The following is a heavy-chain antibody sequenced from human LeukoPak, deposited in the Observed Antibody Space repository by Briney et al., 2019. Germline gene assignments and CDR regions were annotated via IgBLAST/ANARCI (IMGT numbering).Heavy chain of an antibody. J-gene: IGHJ4*02. CDR1: GHTFTSYD. D-gene: IGHD6-13*01. CDR2: MNPNSGNT. V-gene: IGHV1-8*01. Sequence: GASVKVSCKASGHTFTSYDINWVRQATGQGLEWMGWMNPNSGNTGYAQKFQGRVTMTRDTSISTAYMELSSLRSEDTAVYYCARGRIAAAGIYYWGQGTLVTVSS. CDR3: ARGRIAAAGIYY.